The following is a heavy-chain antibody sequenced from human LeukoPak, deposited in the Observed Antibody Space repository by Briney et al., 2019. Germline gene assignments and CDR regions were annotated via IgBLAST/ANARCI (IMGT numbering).Heavy chain of an antibody. D-gene: IGHD2-15*01. V-gene: IGHV1-69*13. CDR3: ARARGYCSGGSCYDY. Sequence: GASVKVSCKASGGTFSSYAISWVRQAPGQGLEWVGGIIPIFGTANYAQKFQGRVTITADESTSTAYMELSSLRSEDTAVYYCARARGYCSGGSCYDYWGQGTLVTVSS. CDR2: IIPIFGTA. J-gene: IGHJ4*02. CDR1: GGTFSSYA.